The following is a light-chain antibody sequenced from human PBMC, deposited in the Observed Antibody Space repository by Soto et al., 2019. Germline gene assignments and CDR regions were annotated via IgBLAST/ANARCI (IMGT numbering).Light chain of an antibody. CDR2: EVT. J-gene: IGLJ2*01. V-gene: IGLV2-8*01. Sequence: QSARTQPPSASGSPGQSVTISCTGTSSDVGGYNFVSWYQQHPGKAPELMIYEVTKRPSGVPDRFSGSKSGNTASLTVSGLQAEDEADYYCSSYAGSPVVFGGGTQLTVL. CDR3: SSYAGSPVV. CDR1: SSDVGGYNF.